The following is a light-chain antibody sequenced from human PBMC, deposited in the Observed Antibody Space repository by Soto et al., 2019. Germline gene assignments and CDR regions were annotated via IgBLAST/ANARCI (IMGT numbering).Light chain of an antibody. CDR1: QSVSSN. CDR3: RQYNIWPPIT. Sequence: EIVMTQSPATLSVSPGERATLSCRASQSVSSNLAWYQQKPGQAPRLLIYGAYTRAAGVPARFSGSGSGTEFTLTITSLQSEDIALYYCRQYNIWPPITFGQGTRLEIK. J-gene: IGKJ5*01. V-gene: IGKV3-15*01. CDR2: GAY.